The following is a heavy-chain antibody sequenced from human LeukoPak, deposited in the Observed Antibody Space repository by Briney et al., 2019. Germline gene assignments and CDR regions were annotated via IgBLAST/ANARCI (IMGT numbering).Heavy chain of an antibody. J-gene: IGHJ4*02. D-gene: IGHD3-3*01. CDR3: ARANYDFWSGYYPFDY. CDR2: FSAYNGNT. Sequence: ASVKVSCKASGYTFTSYGISWVRQAPGQGLEWMGWFSAYNGNTNYAQKLQGRVTMTTDTSTSTAYMELRSLRSDDTAVYYCARANYDFWSGYYPFDYWGQGTLVTVSS. CDR1: GYTFTSYG. V-gene: IGHV1-18*01.